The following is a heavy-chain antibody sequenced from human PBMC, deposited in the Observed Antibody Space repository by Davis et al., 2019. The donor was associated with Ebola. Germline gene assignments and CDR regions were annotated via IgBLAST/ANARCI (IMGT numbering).Heavy chain of an antibody. V-gene: IGHV3-23*01. Sequence: PGGSLRLSCAASGFTFRNYAMTWVRQAPGKSLEWVSAIGGGDGSTYYSDSVKGRFTISRDNSRNTVYLQMNSLRVEDTAIYYCAKGESTPEYWGQGTLVSVSS. CDR1: GFTFRNYA. CDR2: IGGGDGST. J-gene: IGHJ4*02. CDR3: AKGESTPEY. D-gene: IGHD5/OR15-5a*01.